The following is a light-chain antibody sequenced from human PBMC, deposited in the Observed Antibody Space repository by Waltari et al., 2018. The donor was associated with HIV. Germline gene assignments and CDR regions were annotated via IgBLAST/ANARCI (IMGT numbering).Light chain of an antibody. V-gene: IGKV3D-20*01. Sequence: EIVLTQSPANLSLSPGERATLSCGASQSVSSSYVAWYQQKPGLAPRLLIYDASRRATGIPYRFSGSGSGTDFTLTISRLEPEDFAVYYCQQYGSSLHSFGQGTKLEIK. CDR1: QSVSSSY. CDR3: QQYGSSLHS. CDR2: DAS. J-gene: IGKJ2*03.